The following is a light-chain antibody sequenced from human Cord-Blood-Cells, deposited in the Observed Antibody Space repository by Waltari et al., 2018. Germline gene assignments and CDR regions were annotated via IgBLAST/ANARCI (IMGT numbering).Light chain of an antibody. V-gene: IGLV2-8*01. CDR2: EVS. Sequence: QSALTQPPSASGSPGQSVTISCTGTSSDVGGYNYVSWYQQHPGKAPKLMIYEVSKRPSGVPGPFSVSKSGNTAFLTVSGLQAEDEADYYCSSYAGSNRVFGGGTKLTVL. J-gene: IGLJ3*02. CDR3: SSYAGSNRV. CDR1: SSDVGGYNY.